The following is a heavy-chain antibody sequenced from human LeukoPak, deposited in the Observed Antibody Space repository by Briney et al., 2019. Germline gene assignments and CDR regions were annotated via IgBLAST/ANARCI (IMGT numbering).Heavy chain of an antibody. Sequence: SETLSLTCTGSGGSIRSYYWSWIRQPPGKGLEWIGYIYYSGSTNYNPSLKSRVTISVDTSKNQFSLKLSSVTGEDTAVYYCARDPHYDFWSGHFDYWGQGTLVTVSS. CDR1: GGSIRSYY. V-gene: IGHV4-59*01. J-gene: IGHJ4*02. CDR2: IYYSGST. D-gene: IGHD3-3*01. CDR3: ARDPHYDFWSGHFDY.